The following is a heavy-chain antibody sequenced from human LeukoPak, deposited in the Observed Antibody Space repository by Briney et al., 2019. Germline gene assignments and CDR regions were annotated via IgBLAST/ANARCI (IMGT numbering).Heavy chain of an antibody. Sequence: GESLKISCKGSGYSFTSYWIGWVRQLPGKGLEWMGIIYPGDSDTRYSPSFQGQVTISADKSISTAYLQWSSLKASDTAMYYCARQVSPDYGKYFYSFYMDVWGKGTTVTVSS. V-gene: IGHV5-51*01. CDR3: ARQVSPDYGKYFYSFYMDV. CDR1: GYSFTSYW. D-gene: IGHD4-17*01. J-gene: IGHJ6*03. CDR2: IYPGDSDT.